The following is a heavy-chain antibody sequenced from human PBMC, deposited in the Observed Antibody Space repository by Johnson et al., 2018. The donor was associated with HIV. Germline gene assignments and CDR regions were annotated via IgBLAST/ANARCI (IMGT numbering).Heavy chain of an antibody. J-gene: IGHJ3*02. D-gene: IGHD6-6*01. V-gene: IGHV3-30*04. CDR1: GFTFSSYA. CDR3: AKYAPLNYEIDYSSSSSAFDI. Sequence: QVQLVESGGGVVQPGRSLRLSCAASGFTFSSYAMHWVRQAPGKGLEWVAVISYDGSNKYYVDSVKGRFTISRDNAKNSLYLQMNSLRAEDTAIYYCAKYAPLNYEIDYSSSSSAFDIWGQGTMVTVSS. CDR2: ISYDGSNK.